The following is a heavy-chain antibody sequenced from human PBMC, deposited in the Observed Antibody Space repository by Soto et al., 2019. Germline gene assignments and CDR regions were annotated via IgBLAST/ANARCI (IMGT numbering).Heavy chain of an antibody. D-gene: IGHD2-2*01. Sequence: QVQLVQSGAEVKKPGSSVKVSCTASGGTFSSYTLSWVRQAPGQGLEWMGRIIPILGIANYAQKFQGRVTITADKSTSTAYMELSSLRTEDTAVYYCARDPGSDCSSTSCRDPNDYYGMDVWGQGTTVTVSS. CDR2: IIPILGIA. CDR3: ARDPGSDCSSTSCRDPNDYYGMDV. V-gene: IGHV1-69*08. CDR1: GGTFSSYT. J-gene: IGHJ6*02.